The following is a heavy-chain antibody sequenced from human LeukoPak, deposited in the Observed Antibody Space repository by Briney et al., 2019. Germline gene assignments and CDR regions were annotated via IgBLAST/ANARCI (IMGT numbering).Heavy chain of an antibody. Sequence: GGSLRLSCTASGFTFGDYAMSWVRQAPGKGLEWVGFIRSKAYGGTTEYAASVKGRFTISRDDSKSIAYLQMNSLKTEDTAVYYCTRAEWPYSPNDYWAREPWSPSPQ. D-gene: IGHD3-3*01. CDR2: IRSKAYGGTT. J-gene: IGHJ4*02. CDR1: GFTFGDYA. CDR3: TRAEWPYSPNDY. V-gene: IGHV3-49*04.